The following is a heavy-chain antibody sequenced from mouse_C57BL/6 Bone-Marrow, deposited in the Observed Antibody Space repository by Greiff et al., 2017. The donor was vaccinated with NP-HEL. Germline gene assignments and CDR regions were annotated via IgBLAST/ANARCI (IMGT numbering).Heavy chain of an antibody. V-gene: IGHV1-64*01. CDR2: IHPNSGST. D-gene: IGHD4-1*01. Sequence: QVQLQQPGAELVKPGASVKLSCKASGYTFTSYWMHWVKQRPGQGLEWIGMIHPNSGSTNYNEKFKSKATLNVDKSSSTAYMQLSSLTSEDSAVYYCARWEVYYAMDYWGQGTSVTVSS. CDR3: ARWEVYYAMDY. CDR1: GYTFTSYW. J-gene: IGHJ4*01.